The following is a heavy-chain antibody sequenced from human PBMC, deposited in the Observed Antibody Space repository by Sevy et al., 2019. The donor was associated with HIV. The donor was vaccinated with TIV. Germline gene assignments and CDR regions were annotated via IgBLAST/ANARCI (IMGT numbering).Heavy chain of an antibody. J-gene: IGHJ6*02. CDR3: ARATPIFGGGGATNYYGMDV. CDR1: GFTFSSYA. V-gene: IGHV3-30-3*01. CDR2: ISYDGSNK. Sequence: GGSLRLSCAASGFTFSSYAMHWVRQAPGKGLEWVAVISYDGSNKYYADSVKGRFTISRDNSKNTLYLQMNSLRAEDTAVYYSARATPIFGGGGATNYYGMDVWGQGTTVTVSS. D-gene: IGHD3-10*01.